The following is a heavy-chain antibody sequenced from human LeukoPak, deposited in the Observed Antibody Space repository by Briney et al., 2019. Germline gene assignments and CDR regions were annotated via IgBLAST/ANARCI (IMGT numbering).Heavy chain of an antibody. D-gene: IGHD3-10*01. CDR1: GGTFSSYA. J-gene: IGHJ4*02. CDR2: IIPILGIA. V-gene: IGHV1-69*04. Sequence: SVKVSCKASGGTFSSYAISWVRQAPGQGLEWMGRIIPILGIANYAQKFQGRVTITADKSTSTAYMELSSLRSDDTAIYYCARAYGSGSSYHPDYWGQGTLVTVSS. CDR3: ARAYGSGSSYHPDY.